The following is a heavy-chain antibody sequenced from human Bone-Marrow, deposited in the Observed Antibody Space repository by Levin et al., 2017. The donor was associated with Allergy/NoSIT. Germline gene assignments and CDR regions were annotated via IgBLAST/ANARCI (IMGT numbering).Heavy chain of an antibody. J-gene: IGHJ4*02. Sequence: LSLTCAASGFSFNTHGMHWVRQAPGKGLEWVAVISYDESLKYYSDSVKGRFTISRDNSKNTLYLHMNSLRAEDTAVYYCSKGGKYCIDGTCLIDYWGQGTLVTVSS. CDR2: ISYDESLK. CDR3: SKGGKYCIDGTCLIDY. V-gene: IGHV3-30*18. CDR1: GFSFNTHG. D-gene: IGHD2-15*01.